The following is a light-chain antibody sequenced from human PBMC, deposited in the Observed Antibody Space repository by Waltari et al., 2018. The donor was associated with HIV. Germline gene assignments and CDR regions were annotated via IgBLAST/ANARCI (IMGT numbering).Light chain of an antibody. Sequence: QSALTQPASVSGSPGQSITISCTGTSGDFGSFNYVSWYQHHPGKAPKFMIYEVSKRPSGVAKRFSGSKSGNTASLIISGLQAEDEGDYYCSSYTSSNTVVFGGGTKLTVL. CDR3: SSYTSSNTVV. J-gene: IGLJ3*02. V-gene: IGLV2-14*01. CDR1: SGDFGSFNY. CDR2: EVS.